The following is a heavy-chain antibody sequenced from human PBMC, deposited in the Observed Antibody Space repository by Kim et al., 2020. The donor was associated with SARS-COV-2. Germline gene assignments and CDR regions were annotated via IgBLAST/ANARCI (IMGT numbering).Heavy chain of an antibody. CDR3: AVRYSGFPDE. D-gene: IGHD5-12*01. V-gene: IGHV1-69*10. Sequence: SVKVSCKASGGAFRSLHISWVRQAPGQGLEWMGGIVPIVAIRRYAQGFQGRVAISADESTSTAYMELSSLRSEDTAVYFCAVRYSGFPDEWGQGTLVTV. CDR2: IVPIVAIR. J-gene: IGHJ4*02. CDR1: GGAFRSLH.